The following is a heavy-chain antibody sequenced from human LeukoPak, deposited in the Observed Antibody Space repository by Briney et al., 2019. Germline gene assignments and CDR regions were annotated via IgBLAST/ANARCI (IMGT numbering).Heavy chain of an antibody. CDR3: AKLPRNWGPTYYFAY. J-gene: IGHJ4*02. Sequence: GGSLRLSCAASGFTFSSYAMSWVRQAPGKGLEWVSAISGSGGSTYYADSVKGRFSISRDNSKNTLYLQMNSLRAEDTAVYYCAKLPRNWGPTYYFAYWGQGTLVTVSS. D-gene: IGHD7-27*01. CDR2: ISGSGGST. CDR1: GFTFSSYA. V-gene: IGHV3-23*01.